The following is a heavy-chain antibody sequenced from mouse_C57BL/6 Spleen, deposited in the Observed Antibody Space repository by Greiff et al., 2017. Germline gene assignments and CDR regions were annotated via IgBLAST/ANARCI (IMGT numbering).Heavy chain of an antibody. CDR1: GFSLTSYA. CDR3: ARNRDLLPHAMDY. Sequence: VQGVESGPGLVAPSQSLSITCTVSGFSLTSYAISWVRQPPGKGLEWLGVIWTGGGTNYNSALKSRLSISKDNSKSQVFLKMNSLQTDDTARYYCARNRDLLPHAMDYWGQGTSVTVSS. CDR2: IWTGGGT. J-gene: IGHJ4*01. V-gene: IGHV2-9-1*01. D-gene: IGHD1-1*01.